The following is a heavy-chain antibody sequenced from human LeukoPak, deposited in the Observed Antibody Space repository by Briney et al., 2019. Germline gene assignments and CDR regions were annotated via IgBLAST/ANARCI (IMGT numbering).Heavy chain of an antibody. CDR1: GGSFSGYY. Sequence: PSETLSHTCAVYGGSFSGYYWSWIRQPPGKGLEWIGEINHSGSTNYNPSLKSRVTISVDTSKNQFSLKLSSVTAADTAVYYSARWVGGSYYDFDHWGQGTLVTVSS. J-gene: IGHJ4*02. CDR2: INHSGST. CDR3: ARWVGGSYYDFDH. V-gene: IGHV4-34*01. D-gene: IGHD1-26*01.